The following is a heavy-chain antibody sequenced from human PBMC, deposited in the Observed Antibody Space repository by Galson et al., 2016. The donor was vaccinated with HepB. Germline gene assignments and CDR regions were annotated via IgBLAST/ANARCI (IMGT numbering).Heavy chain of an antibody. CDR1: GGTFSNYA. Sequence: SCKASGGTFSNYALSWVRQAPRQGLEWLGGISPISETADYPQKFQGRVTITADKSTATVYMELRSLRSEDTAVYYCASPMTWDSALVADAFDVWGQGTVVTVSS. V-gene: IGHV1-69*06. CDR3: ASPMTWDSALVADAFDV. CDR2: ISPISETA. D-gene: IGHD5-18*01. J-gene: IGHJ3*01.